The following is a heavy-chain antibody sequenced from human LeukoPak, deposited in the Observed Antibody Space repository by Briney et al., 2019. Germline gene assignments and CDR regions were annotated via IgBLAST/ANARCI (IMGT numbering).Heavy chain of an antibody. J-gene: IGHJ4*02. V-gene: IGHV3-23*01. CDR3: AKYIIFGSSWLDY. CDR1: GFTFSSYA. Sequence: GGSLRLSCAASGFTFSSYAMSWVRQAPGKGLEWVSAISGSGGSTYYADSVKGRFTISRDNSKNALCLQMNSLRAEDTAVYYCAKYIIFGSSWLDYWGQGTLVSVPS. D-gene: IGHD6-13*01. CDR2: ISGSGGST.